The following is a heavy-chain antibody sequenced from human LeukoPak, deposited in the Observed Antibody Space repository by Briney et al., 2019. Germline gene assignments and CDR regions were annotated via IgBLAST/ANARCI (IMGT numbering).Heavy chain of an antibody. CDR3: ARDASSLRMAARKTCWFDP. D-gene: IGHD6-6*01. Sequence: SETLSLTCAVYGGSFSGYYWSWIRQPPGKGLEWIGEINHSGSTNYNPSLKSRVTISVDKSKNQFSLKLSSVTAADTAVYYCARDASSLRMAARKTCWFDPWGQGTLVTVSS. CDR2: INHSGST. V-gene: IGHV4-34*01. J-gene: IGHJ5*02. CDR1: GGSFSGYY.